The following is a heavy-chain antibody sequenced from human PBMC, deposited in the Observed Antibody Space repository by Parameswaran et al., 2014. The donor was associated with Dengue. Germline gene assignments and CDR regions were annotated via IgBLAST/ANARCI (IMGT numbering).Heavy chain of an antibody. Sequence: WVRQAPGQGLEWMGWISAYNGKTNYAQMFQGRVTMTRDTSISTAYMELSRLRSDDTAVYYCAREGADIRHGMDVWGQGTTVTVSS. D-gene: IGHD5-12*01. V-gene: IGHV1-2*02. CDR2: ISAYNGKT. J-gene: IGHJ6*02. CDR3: AREGADIRHGMDV.